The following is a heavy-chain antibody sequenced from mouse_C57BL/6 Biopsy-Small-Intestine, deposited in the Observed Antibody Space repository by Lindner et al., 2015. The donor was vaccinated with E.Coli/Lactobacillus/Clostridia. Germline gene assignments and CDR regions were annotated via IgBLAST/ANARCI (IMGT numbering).Heavy chain of an antibody. V-gene: IGHV1-84*02. J-gene: IGHJ4*01. CDR1: GYSLTDYY. Sequence: SVKVSCKASGYSLTDYYIHWVRQAPGQGLEWMGWINPNSGGTNYARKFQGRVTMTRDTSINTAYMELSSLRFDDTAVYFCARGGADTYGFGFIDYWGQGVLVTVSS. CDR2: INPNSGGT. D-gene: IGHD2-2*01. CDR3: ARGGADTYGFGFIDY.